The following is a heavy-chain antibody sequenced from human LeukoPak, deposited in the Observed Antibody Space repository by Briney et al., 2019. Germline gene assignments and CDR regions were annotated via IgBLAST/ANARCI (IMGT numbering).Heavy chain of an antibody. D-gene: IGHD3-9*01. CDR1: GGTFSSYA. J-gene: IGHJ6*04. CDR2: IIPIFGTA. CDR3: AKTTIFQDYYYGMDV. V-gene: IGHV1-69*01. Sequence: ASVKVSCKASGGTFSSYAISWVRQAPGQGLEWMGGIIPIFGTANYAQKFQDRVTITADESTSTAYMELSSLRSEDTAVYYCAKTTIFQDYYYGMDVWGKGTTVTVSS.